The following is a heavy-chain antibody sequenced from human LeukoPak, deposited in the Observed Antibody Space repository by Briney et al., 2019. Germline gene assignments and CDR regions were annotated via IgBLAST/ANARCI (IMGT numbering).Heavy chain of an antibody. CDR2: IDPSDSYT. D-gene: IGHD6-13*01. J-gene: IGHJ6*04. Sequence: GESLKISCKGSGYSFTSYWISWVRQMPGKGLEWMGRIDPSDSYTNYSPSFQAHVTISADKSISTAYLQWSSLKASDTAMYYCACSSWYYYYYGMDVWGKGTTVTVSS. V-gene: IGHV5-10-1*01. CDR3: ACSSWYYYYYGMDV. CDR1: GYSFTSYW.